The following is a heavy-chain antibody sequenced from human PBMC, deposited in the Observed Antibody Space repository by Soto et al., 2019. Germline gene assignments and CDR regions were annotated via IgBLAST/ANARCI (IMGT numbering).Heavy chain of an antibody. CDR3: AKARHSGDFAGSYDS. Sequence: SGGSLRLSCAASGFSFIDYAINWVRQVPGRGLEYVAGIGGRGGNAFYADSMKGRFSISRDNSKNTVYLHMHNLRVDDSAMYYCAKARHSGDFAGSYDSWGQGTLVTVYS. CDR2: IGGRGGNA. D-gene: IGHD2-21*02. V-gene: IGHV3-23*01. CDR1: GFSFIDYA. J-gene: IGHJ5*02.